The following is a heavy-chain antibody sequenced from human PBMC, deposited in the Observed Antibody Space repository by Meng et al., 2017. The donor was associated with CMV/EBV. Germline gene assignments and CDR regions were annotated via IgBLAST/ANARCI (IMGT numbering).Heavy chain of an antibody. V-gene: IGHV3-53*01. CDR1: GFTFSSYS. Sequence: GGSLRLSCAASGFTFSSYSMNWVRQAPGKGLEWVSVIYSGGSTYYADSVKGRFTISRDNSKNTLYLQMNSLRAEDTAVYYCARDTLYCSSTSCYPRSRYFDLWGRGTLVTVSS. CDR2: IYSGGST. D-gene: IGHD2-2*01. CDR3: ARDTLYCSSTSCYPRSRYFDL. J-gene: IGHJ2*01.